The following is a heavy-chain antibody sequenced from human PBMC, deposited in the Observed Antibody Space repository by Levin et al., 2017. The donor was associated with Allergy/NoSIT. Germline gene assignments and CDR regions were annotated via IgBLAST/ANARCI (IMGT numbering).Heavy chain of an antibody. J-gene: IGHJ4*02. V-gene: IGHV4-39*01. CDR3: ARVGGGIAAAAWGVGF. D-gene: IGHD6-13*01. Sequence: SETLSLTCTVSGGSISSSSYYWGWIRQPPGKGLEWIGNVYYSGRTYYNPSLKSRVTISVDTSKNQFSLKVTSVTAADTAVYYCARVGGGIAAAAWGVGFWGQGTRVTVSS. CDR2: VYYSGRT. CDR1: GGSISSSSYY.